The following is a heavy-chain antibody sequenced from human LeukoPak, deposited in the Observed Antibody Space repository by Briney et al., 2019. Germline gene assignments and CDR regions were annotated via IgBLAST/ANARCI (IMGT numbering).Heavy chain of an antibody. CDR1: GYTFSAYD. V-gene: IGHV1-2*02. CDR2: IKPNGDGT. Sequence: ASVKLSCKASGYTFSAYDIHWVRQAPGQGLEWMGCIKPNGDGTHYAQNVQGSFIITSDASSGTAYMELGRLRYDDTAVYYCARYDSTEEGISDYYGMDVWGQGTTVTVS. J-gene: IGHJ6*02. CDR3: ARYDSTEEGISDYYGMDV. D-gene: IGHD3-3*02.